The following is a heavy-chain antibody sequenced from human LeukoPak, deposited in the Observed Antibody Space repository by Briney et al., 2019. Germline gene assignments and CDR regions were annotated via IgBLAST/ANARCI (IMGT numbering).Heavy chain of an antibody. V-gene: IGHV3-23*01. CDR1: GFIVINYA. CDR2: IRESSGDT. J-gene: IGHJ4*02. Sequence: GGSLRLSCAASGFIVINYAMNWVRQAPGKGLEWVSTIRESSGDTYYEDSVKGRFTIYRDISKNTVYLQMDNLRVEDTAVYFCAKRPISGDDKSFDYWGQGLRVTVSS. CDR3: AKRPISGDDKSFDY. D-gene: IGHD2-21*01.